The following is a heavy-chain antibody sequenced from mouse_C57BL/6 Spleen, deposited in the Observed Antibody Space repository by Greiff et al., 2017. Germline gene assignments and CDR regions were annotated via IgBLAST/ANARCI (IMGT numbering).Heavy chain of an antibody. CDR1: GFTFSSYA. CDR3: ARRAVYYGNYFDY. D-gene: IGHD2-1*01. V-gene: IGHV5-4*03. J-gene: IGHJ2*01. Sequence: EVMLVESGGGLVKPGGSLKLSCAASGFTFSSYAMSSVRQTPEKRLEWVATISDGGSYTYYPDNVKGRFTISRDNAKNNLYLQMSHLKSEDTAMYYCARRAVYYGNYFDYWGQGTTLTVSS. CDR2: ISDGGSYT.